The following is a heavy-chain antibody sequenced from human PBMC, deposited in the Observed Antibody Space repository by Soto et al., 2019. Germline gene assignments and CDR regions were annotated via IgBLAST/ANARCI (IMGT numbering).Heavy chain of an antibody. Sequence: PSETLSLTCTVSGGSISSGCYYWSWIRQHPGKGLEWIGYIYYSGSTYYNPSLKSRVTISVDTSKNQFSLKLSSVTAADTAVYYCASILLAAAGLPPDTNWFDPWGQGTLVTVSS. CDR3: ASILLAAAGLPPDTNWFDP. V-gene: IGHV4-31*03. J-gene: IGHJ5*02. D-gene: IGHD6-13*01. CDR2: IYYSGST. CDR1: GGSISSGCYY.